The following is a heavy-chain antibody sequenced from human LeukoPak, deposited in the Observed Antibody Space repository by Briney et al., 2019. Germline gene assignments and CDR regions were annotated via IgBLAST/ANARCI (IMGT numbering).Heavy chain of an antibody. D-gene: IGHD2-21*01. CDR3: ARRMWLSAFDI. Sequence: PSETLSLTCTVSGGSISSSSYYWGWIRQPPGKGLEWTGSIYYSGSTYYNPSLKSRVTISVDTSKNQFSLKLSSVTAADTAVYYCARRMWLSAFDIWGQGTMVTVSS. CDR2: IYYSGST. J-gene: IGHJ3*02. CDR1: GGSISSSSYY. V-gene: IGHV4-39*01.